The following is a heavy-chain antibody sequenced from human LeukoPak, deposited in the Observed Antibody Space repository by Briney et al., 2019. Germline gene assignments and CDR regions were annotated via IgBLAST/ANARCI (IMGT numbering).Heavy chain of an antibody. D-gene: IGHD4-17*01. CDR1: GFTVSSNY. CDR3: AKDPNGDFIGTFDI. V-gene: IGHV3-23*01. Sequence: GGSLRLSCAASGFTVSSNYMSWVRQAPGKGLEWVSSISGNGDSIQYADSVRGRFAISRDNSKNTLYLHMNSLRAEDTAVYFCAKDPNGDFIGTFDIWGQGTMVTVSS. CDR2: ISGNGDSI. J-gene: IGHJ3*02.